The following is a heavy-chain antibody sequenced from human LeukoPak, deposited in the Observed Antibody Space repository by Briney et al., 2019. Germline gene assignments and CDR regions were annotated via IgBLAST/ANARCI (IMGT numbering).Heavy chain of an antibody. V-gene: IGHV1-18*01. CDR2: ISAYNGNT. Sequence: GASVKVSCKASGYTFTSYGISWVRQAPGQGLEWMGWISAYNGNTNYAQKLQGRVTMTTDTSTSTAYMELRSLRSDDTAVYYCARDPCLFYRCDPGSNWFDPWGQGTLVTVSS. CDR3: ARDPCLFYRCDPGSNWFDP. CDR1: GYTFTSYG. J-gene: IGHJ5*02. D-gene: IGHD3-16*01.